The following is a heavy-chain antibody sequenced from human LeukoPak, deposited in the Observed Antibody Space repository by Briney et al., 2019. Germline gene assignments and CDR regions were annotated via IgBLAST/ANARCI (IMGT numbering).Heavy chain of an antibody. CDR3: ARTSYSRGWYGPFDY. CDR1: GGSISSYY. Sequence: PSETLSLTCTVSGGSISSYYWSWIRQPAGKGLEWIGRIYTSGSTNYNPSLKSRVTMSVDTSKNQFSLKLSSVTAADTAVYYCARTSYSRGWYGPFDYWGQGTLVTVSS. V-gene: IGHV4-4*07. D-gene: IGHD6-19*01. CDR2: IYTSGST. J-gene: IGHJ4*02.